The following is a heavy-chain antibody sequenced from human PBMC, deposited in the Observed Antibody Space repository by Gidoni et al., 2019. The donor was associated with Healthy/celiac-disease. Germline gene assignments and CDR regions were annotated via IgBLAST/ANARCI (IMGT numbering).Heavy chain of an antibody. Sequence: QVQLQESGPGLVKPSETLSLTCTVSGGSISSYSWSWIRQPPGKGLEWFGYIYYSGSTNYNPSLKSRVTISVDTSKNQFSLKLSSVTAADTAVYYCARAEAYNWFDPWGQGTLVTVSS. CDR2: IYYSGST. CDR1: GGSISSYS. V-gene: IGHV4-59*01. CDR3: ARAEAYNWFDP. J-gene: IGHJ5*02.